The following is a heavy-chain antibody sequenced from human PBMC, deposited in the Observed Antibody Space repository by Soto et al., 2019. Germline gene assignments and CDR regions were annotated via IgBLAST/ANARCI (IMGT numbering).Heavy chain of an antibody. CDR3: AKTKGIGYFYFYGMDV. D-gene: IGHD6-13*01. V-gene: IGHV3-23*01. J-gene: IGHJ6*02. CDR2: ISGSGGST. CDR1: GFTFSSHA. Sequence: SGGSLRLSCASSGFTFSSHAMSWVRQAPGKGLEWVSSISGSGGSTYFADSVKGRFTISRDNSKNTLYLQMISLRAEDTAIYYCAKTKGIGYFYFYGMDVWGQGTTVTVS.